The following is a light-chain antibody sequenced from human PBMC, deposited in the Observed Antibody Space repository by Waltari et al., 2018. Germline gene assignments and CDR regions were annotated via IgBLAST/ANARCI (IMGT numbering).Light chain of an antibody. CDR1: SGSVFSPSY. J-gene: IGLJ3*02. CDR3: SMYMGSGIWV. CDR2: KGN. Sequence: QTVLTQEPSLSVSPGGTVTLTCALSSGSVFSPSYATWYQQTPGLPPRTLVYKGNGRSSGVPDRFSGSILGNKAALTITGAQADDESDYYCSMYMGSGIWVFGGGTKLTVL. V-gene: IGLV8-61*01.